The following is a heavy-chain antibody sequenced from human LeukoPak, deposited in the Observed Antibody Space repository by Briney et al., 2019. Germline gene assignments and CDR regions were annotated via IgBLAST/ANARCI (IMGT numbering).Heavy chain of an antibody. D-gene: IGHD1-26*01. CDR2: IRYDGSNK. CDR3: AKDHLPLHSGSYCDY. J-gene: IGHJ4*02. Sequence: GGSLRLSCAASGFTFSSYGMHWVRQAPGKGLEWVAFIRYDGSNKYYADSVKGRFTISRDNSKNTLYLQMNSLRAEDTAVYYCAKDHLPLHSGSYCDYWGQGTLVTVSS. CDR1: GFTFSSYG. V-gene: IGHV3-30*02.